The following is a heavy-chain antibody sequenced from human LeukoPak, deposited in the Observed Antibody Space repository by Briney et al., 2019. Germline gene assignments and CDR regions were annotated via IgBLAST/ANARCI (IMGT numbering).Heavy chain of an antibody. V-gene: IGHV3-9*01. Sequence: GGSLRLSCAASGFTFEDYAMQWVRQTPGKGLEGGSGISWNIGSIGYADSVKDRFTISRDNAKNSLYLQMNSLRAEDTAVYYCARLTKDIVVVVAADDAFDIWGQGTMVTVSS. CDR3: ARLTKDIVVVVAADDAFDI. D-gene: IGHD2-15*01. J-gene: IGHJ3*02. CDR2: ISWNIGSI. CDR1: GFTFEDYA.